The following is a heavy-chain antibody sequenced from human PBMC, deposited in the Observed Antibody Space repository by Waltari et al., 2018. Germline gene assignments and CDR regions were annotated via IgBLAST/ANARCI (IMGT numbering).Heavy chain of an antibody. CDR3: AREWSG. D-gene: IGHD1-26*01. J-gene: IGHJ4*02. V-gene: IGHV4-39*07. CDR1: GGSISSSSYY. CDR2: IYYSGST. Sequence: QLQLQESGPGLVRPSETLSLTCPVYGGSISSSSYYWGWIRQPPGKGLEWIGSIYYSGSTYYNPSLKSRVTISVDTSKNHFSLKLSSVPAADTAVYYCAREWSGWGQGTLVTVSS.